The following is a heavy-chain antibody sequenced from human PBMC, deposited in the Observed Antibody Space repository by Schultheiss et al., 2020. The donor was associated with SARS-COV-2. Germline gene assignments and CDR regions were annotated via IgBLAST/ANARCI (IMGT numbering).Heavy chain of an antibody. V-gene: IGHV1-2*02. J-gene: IGHJ3*02. D-gene: IGHD3-3*01. Sequence: ASVKVSCKASGYTFTCCSLHWLQQAPGQGLERMRWINPNSGGTNYAQKFQGRVTMTRDTSISTAYMELSRLRSDDTAVYYCARDLHLYYDFWSGFKSDAFDIWGQGTMVTVSS. CDR3: ARDLHLYYDFWSGFKSDAFDI. CDR1: GYTFTCCS. CDR2: INPNSGGT.